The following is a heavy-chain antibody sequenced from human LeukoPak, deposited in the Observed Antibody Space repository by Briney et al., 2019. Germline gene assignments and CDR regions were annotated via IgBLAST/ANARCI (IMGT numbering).Heavy chain of an antibody. CDR2: ISGSGGST. CDR1: GFTFSSYA. D-gene: IGHD3-3*01. CDR3: ANGHQFGVAFY. V-gene: IGHV3-23*01. Sequence: GGSLRLSCAASGFTFSSYAMSWARQAPGKGLEWVSAISGSGGSTYYADSVKGRFTISRGNSKNTLYLQMNSLRAEDTAVYYCANGHQFGVAFYWGQGTLVTVSS. J-gene: IGHJ4*02.